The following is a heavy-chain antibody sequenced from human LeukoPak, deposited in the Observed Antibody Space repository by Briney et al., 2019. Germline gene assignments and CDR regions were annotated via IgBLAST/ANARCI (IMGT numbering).Heavy chain of an antibody. CDR3: ARDSRGWDYNFDY. V-gene: IGHV1-2*02. CDR2: INPNSGGT. CDR1: GYTLTGYY. Sequence: ASVKVSCKASGYTLTGYYMHWVRQAPGQVLGWMGWINPNSGGTNYAQKFQGRVTMTRDTSISTAYMELSRLRSDDTAVYYCARDSRGWDYNFDYWGQGTLVTVSS. J-gene: IGHJ4*02. D-gene: IGHD6-19*01.